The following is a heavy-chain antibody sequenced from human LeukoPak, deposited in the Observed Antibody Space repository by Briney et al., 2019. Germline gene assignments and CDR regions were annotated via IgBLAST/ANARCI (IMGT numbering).Heavy chain of an antibody. CDR2: IYKSGNT. D-gene: IGHD3-10*01. CDR3: ARGPYGSGSYGFDY. J-gene: IGHJ4*02. V-gene: IGHV4-59*10. Sequence: SETLSLTGAGYGGSFSGYYWGWIRHPPGEGLEWIVRIYKSGNTNYNPSPKRRVTMSIDTSKNQFSLKLSPVTAAHTAVYYCARGPYGSGSYGFDYWGQGTLVTVSS. CDR1: GGSFSGYY.